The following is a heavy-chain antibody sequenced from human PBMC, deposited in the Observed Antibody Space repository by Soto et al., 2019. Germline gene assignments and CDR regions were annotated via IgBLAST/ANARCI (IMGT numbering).Heavy chain of an antibody. J-gene: IGHJ5*02. CDR1: GFTFRSFT. CDR2: ISSNSAYI. Sequence: PVGSLRLSCAASGFTFRSFTMNWVRQAPGKGLEWVSTISSNSAYIYYTDALRGRCTISRDNAKNSLHLQMNSLRAEDTAVYYCTRDASRDSSARGWFDPWGPGTLVTVSS. D-gene: IGHD6-13*01. CDR3: TRDASRDSSARGWFDP. V-gene: IGHV3-21*01.